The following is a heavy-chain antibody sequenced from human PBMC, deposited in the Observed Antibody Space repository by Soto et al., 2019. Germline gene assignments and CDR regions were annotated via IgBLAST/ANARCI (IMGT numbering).Heavy chain of an antibody. Sequence: SVKVSCKASGGTFSSYAISWVRQAPGQGLEWMGGIIPIFGTANYAQKFQGRVTITADESTSTAYMELSSLRSEDTAVYYCARARYYYDSSGSTPGMDVWGQGTTVTVSS. J-gene: IGHJ6*02. V-gene: IGHV1-69*13. CDR2: IIPIFGTA. CDR1: GGTFSSYA. D-gene: IGHD3-22*01. CDR3: ARARYYYDSSGSTPGMDV.